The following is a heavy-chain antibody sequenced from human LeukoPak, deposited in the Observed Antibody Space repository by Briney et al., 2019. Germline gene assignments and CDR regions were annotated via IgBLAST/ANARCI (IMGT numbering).Heavy chain of an antibody. Sequence: SETLSLTCAVYGGSFSGYYWSWIRQPPGKGLEWIGEINHSGNTKYNPSLKSRVTMSVDTSKNQFSLKLSSVTAADTAVYYCARAGSPLWFDPWGQGTLVTVSS. CDR3: ARAGSPLWFDP. CDR1: GGSFSGYY. V-gene: IGHV4-34*01. J-gene: IGHJ5*02. CDR2: INHSGNT. D-gene: IGHD1-14*01.